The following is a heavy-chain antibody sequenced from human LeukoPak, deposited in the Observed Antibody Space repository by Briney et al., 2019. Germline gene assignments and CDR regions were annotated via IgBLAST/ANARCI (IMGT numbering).Heavy chain of an antibody. V-gene: IGHV5-51*01. CDR2: TYPDDSDA. Sequence: GESLKISCKGSGYSFSTYWIGWVRQMPGKGLEWMGITYPDDSDARYSPSFQGQVTISADKSINTAYLQWSSLKASDTGIYFCARGAYGSGSYYNYYGMDVWGQGTTVTVSS. J-gene: IGHJ6*02. CDR1: GYSFSTYW. D-gene: IGHD3-10*01. CDR3: ARGAYGSGSYYNYYGMDV.